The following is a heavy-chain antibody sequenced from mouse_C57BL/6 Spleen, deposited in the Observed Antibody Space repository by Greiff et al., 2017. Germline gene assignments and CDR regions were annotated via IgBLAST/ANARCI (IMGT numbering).Heavy chain of an antibody. V-gene: IGHV5-4*01. CDR2: ISDGGSYT. J-gene: IGHJ1*03. CDR3: ARDGSSYGYFDG. CDR1: GFTFSSYA. Sequence: DVKLVESGGGLVKPGGSLKLSCAASGFTFSSYAMSWVRQTPEKRLEWVATISDGGSYTYYPDNVKGRFTISRDNAKNNLYLQMSHLKSEDTARYYCARDGSSYGYFDGWGTGTTVTVSS. D-gene: IGHD1-1*01.